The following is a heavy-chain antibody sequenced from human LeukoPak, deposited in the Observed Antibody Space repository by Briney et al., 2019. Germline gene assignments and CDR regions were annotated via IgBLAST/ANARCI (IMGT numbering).Heavy chain of an antibody. D-gene: IGHD6-13*01. V-gene: IGHV3-48*01. CDR1: GFTFSSYS. Sequence: GGSLRLSCAASGFTFSSYSMNWVRQAPGKGLEWVSYISSSSSTIYYADPVKGRFTISRDNAKNSLYLQMNSLRAEDTAVYYCAYSSSWYPDYYFDYWGQGTLVTVS. CDR2: ISSSSSTI. J-gene: IGHJ4*02. CDR3: AYSSSWYPDYYFDY.